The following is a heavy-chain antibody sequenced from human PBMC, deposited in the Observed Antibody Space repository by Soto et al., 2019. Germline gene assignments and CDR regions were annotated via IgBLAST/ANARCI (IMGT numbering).Heavy chain of an antibody. J-gene: IGHJ4*02. D-gene: IGHD2-15*01. Sequence: QVQLVESGGGAVQPGRSLRLSCAASGFTFKSNAMHWVRQAPGKGLEWVAVISYDGSNKHYTDSVKGRVTISRDNSKNTLYLHMKGLWPEDTAVYYCTSSSVSDIVVVAADSELDYWGQGNLVTVSS. CDR2: ISYDGSNK. CDR3: TSSSVSDIVVVAADSELDY. V-gene: IGHV3-30*04. CDR1: GFTFKSNA.